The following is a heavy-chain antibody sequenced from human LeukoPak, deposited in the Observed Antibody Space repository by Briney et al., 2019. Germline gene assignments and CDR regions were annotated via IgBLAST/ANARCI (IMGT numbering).Heavy chain of an antibody. CDR1: GGTFSSYA. D-gene: IGHD3-10*01. CDR3: ARGLWGGGYYGSGSYLGYYYYYMDV. J-gene: IGHJ6*03. V-gene: IGHV1-69*06. Sequence: SVKVSCTASGGTFSSYAISWVRQAPGQGLEWMGGIIPIFGAANYAQKLQGRVTITADKTTSTAYMELSSLRSDDTAVYYCARGLWGGGYYGSGSYLGYYYYYMDVWGKGTTVTISS. CDR2: IIPIFGAA.